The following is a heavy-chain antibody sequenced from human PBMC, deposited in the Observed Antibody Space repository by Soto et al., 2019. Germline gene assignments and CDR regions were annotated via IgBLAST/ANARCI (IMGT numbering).Heavy chain of an antibody. D-gene: IGHD2-2*01. CDR3: ASYHGGNWFDP. Sequence: PSETLSLTCTVSGGSVSSSSYFWSWIRQPPGKGLEWIGYVYDSGSTNYNPSLKSRVTISVDTSKNQFSLKLSSVTAADTAVYYCASYHGGNWFDPWGQGTLVTVSS. CDR1: GGSVSSSSYF. J-gene: IGHJ5*02. CDR2: VYDSGST. V-gene: IGHV4-61*01.